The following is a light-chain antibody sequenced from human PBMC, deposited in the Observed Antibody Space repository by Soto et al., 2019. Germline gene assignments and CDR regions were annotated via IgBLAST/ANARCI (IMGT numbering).Light chain of an antibody. Sequence: HSVLTQLPSASGTPVQKVTISCSGATSDIGSNPIHWYRHLPGSGDTLVVCNNGQRDSAVPDRISGAKSGTSASLAISGLQPEDEADSSCAAWAGSLKAYVFGTGNKVT. CDR3: AAWAGSLKAYV. V-gene: IGLV1-44*01. CDR1: TSDIGSNP. J-gene: IGLJ1*01. CDR2: NNG.